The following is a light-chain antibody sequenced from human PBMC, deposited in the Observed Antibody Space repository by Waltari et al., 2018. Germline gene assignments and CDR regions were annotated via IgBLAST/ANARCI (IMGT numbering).Light chain of an antibody. V-gene: IGLV3-21*02. CDR2: DDS. J-gene: IGLJ2*01. Sequence: SYVLTQPPSVSVAPGQTATITCGGNNIGDRSVHWYQQRPGLSPVLVAYDDSARPSGIYARIAASTSPNTATLTISGVEGGDEADYYCQVWDNTIDHVLFGGGTKLTVL. CDR3: QVWDNTIDHVL. CDR1: NIGDRS.